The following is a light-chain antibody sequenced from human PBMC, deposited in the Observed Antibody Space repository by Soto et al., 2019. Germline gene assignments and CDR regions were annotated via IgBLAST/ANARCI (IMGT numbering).Light chain of an antibody. Sequence: SYVPTQPPSVSVAPGQTAKMPCGGNNIGTKSVHWYQQKPGQAPVLVVYAHSDRPSGIPERFSGSTSGTSASLAITGLQAEDAADYYCQSYDNSLLAYVFGGGTKLTVL. J-gene: IGLJ2*01. CDR3: QSYDNSLLAYV. V-gene: IGLV3-21*02. CDR2: AHS. CDR1: NIGTKS.